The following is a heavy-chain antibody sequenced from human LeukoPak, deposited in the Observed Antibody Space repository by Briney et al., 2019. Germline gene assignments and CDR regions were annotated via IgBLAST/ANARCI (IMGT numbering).Heavy chain of an antibody. D-gene: IGHD2-15*01. CDR1: GYTFTSYG. J-gene: IGHJ3*02. CDR3: ASSSGGDAFDI. Sequence: GASVKVSCKASGYTFTSYGISWVRQAPGQGLEWMGWISAYNGNTNYAQKLQGRVTMTRDTSISTAYMELSRLRSDDTAVYYCASSSGGDAFDIWGQGTMVTVSS. V-gene: IGHV1-18*01. CDR2: ISAYNGNT.